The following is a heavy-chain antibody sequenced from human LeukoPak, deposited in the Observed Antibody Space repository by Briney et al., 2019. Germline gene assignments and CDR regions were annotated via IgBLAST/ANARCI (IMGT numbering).Heavy chain of an antibody. D-gene: IGHD2-21*02. J-gene: IGHJ4*02. CDR3: ARGRGTAGYFDY. CDR1: GGSFSGYY. V-gene: IGHV4-34*01. CDR2: INHSGST. Sequence: KPSETLSLTCAVYGGSFSGYYWSWIRQPPGKWREWIGEINHSGSTNYNPSLKSRVTISVDTSKNQFSLKLSSVTAADTAVYYCARGRGTAGYFDYCGQGTLVTVSS.